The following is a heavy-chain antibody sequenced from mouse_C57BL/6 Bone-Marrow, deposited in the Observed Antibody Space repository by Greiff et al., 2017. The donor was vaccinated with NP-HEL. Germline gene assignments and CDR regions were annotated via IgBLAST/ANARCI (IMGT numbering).Heavy chain of an antibody. V-gene: IGHV1-80*01. CDR1: GYAFSSYW. CDR2: IYPGDGDT. J-gene: IGHJ2*01. Sequence: QVQLKESGAELVKPGASVKISCKASGYAFSSYWMNWVKQRPGKGLEWIGQIYPGDGDTNYNGKFKGKATLTADKSSSTAYMQLSSLTSEDSAVYFCAREGLLRPLDYWGQGTTLTVSS. D-gene: IGHD2-3*01. CDR3: AREGLLRPLDY.